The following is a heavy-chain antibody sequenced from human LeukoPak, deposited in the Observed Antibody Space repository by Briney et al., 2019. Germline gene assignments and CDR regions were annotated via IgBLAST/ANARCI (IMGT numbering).Heavy chain of an antibody. Sequence: PSETLSLTCTVSGGSISNYYWSWIRQPPGKGLEWIGYIYYSGSTNYNPSLKSRVTISVDTSKNQFSLKLSSVTAADTAVYYCARGDGIAAAGTGWFDPWGQGTLVTVSS. V-gene: IGHV4-59*01. CDR1: GGSISNYY. J-gene: IGHJ5*02. CDR3: ARGDGIAAAGTGWFDP. D-gene: IGHD6-13*01. CDR2: IYYSGST.